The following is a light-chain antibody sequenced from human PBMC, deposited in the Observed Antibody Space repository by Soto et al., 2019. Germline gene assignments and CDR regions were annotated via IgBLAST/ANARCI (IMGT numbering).Light chain of an antibody. Sequence: QSALTQPASVSGSPGQSITISCTGTSSDVGGYNYVSWYQQHPGKAPKLMIYDNNKRPSGIPDRFSGSKSGTSATLGITGLQTGDEADYHCATWDSSLSGEVFGGGTKLTVL. CDR3: ATWDSSLSGEV. CDR2: DNN. V-gene: IGLV1-51*01. J-gene: IGLJ2*01. CDR1: SSDVGGYNY.